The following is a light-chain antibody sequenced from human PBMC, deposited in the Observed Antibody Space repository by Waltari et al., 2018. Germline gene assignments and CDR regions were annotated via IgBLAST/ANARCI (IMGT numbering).Light chain of an antibody. Sequence: CTGSNSNIEAGYAVHWYQQLPETAPKLLIYDNSNRPSGVPDRFSGSKSGTSASLAITGLQPEDEADYYCQSYDSSLSAWVFGGGTKLTVL. J-gene: IGLJ3*02. V-gene: IGLV1-40*01. CDR1: NSNIEAGYA. CDR2: DNS. CDR3: QSYDSSLSAWV.